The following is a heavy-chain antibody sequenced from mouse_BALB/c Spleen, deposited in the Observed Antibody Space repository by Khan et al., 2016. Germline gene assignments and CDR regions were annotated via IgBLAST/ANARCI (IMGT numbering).Heavy chain of an antibody. CDR1: GFSVTSYG. J-gene: IGHJ4*01. D-gene: IGHD6-1*01. CDR2: IWAGGST. Sequence: QIQLVQSGPGLVAPSQSLSITCSVSGFSVTSYGVHWVRQPPGKGLEWLGVIWAGGSTNYTSTLMSRLSISKDNSKRQVFLKMNSLQTDDTAMYYCARDEVLAFYAMDYWGQGTSVTVSS. CDR3: ARDEVLAFYAMDY. V-gene: IGHV2-9*02.